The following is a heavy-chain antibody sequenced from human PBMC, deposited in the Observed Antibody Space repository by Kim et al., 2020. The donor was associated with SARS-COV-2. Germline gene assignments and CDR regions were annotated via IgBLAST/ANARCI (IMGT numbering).Heavy chain of an antibody. CDR1: GYTFTSYD. CDR3: AVCLETNYYYYGMDT. V-gene: IGHV1-8*01. Sequence: ASVKVSCKASGYTFTSYDINWVRQATGQGLEWMGWMNPNSGNTGYAQKFQGRVTMTRNTSISTAYMELSSLRSEDTAVYYCAVCLETNYYYYGMDTWGQGPPVTVS. CDR2: MNPNSGNT. D-gene: IGHD1-1*01. J-gene: IGHJ6*02.